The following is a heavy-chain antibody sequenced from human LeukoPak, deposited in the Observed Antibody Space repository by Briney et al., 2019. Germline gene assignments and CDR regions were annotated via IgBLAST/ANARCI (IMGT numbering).Heavy chain of an antibody. D-gene: IGHD3-9*01. CDR2: INPNSGGT. CDR1: GYTFTGYY. Sequence: ASVKVSCKASGYTFTGYYMHWVRPAPGQGLEWMGWINPNSGGTNYAQKFQGRVTMTRDTSISTAYMELSRLRSDDTAVYYCARDNDILTGYDYWGQGTLVTVSS. J-gene: IGHJ4*02. CDR3: ARDNDILTGYDY. V-gene: IGHV1-2*02.